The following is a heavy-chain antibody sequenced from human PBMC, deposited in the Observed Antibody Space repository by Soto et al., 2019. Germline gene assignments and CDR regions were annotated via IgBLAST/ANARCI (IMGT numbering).Heavy chain of an antibody. Sequence: EERLSESGGGLIQPGGSLRLSCAASGFRFRHYAMIWVRQAPGKGLEWVSESSSDGGITCYPDSVRGRFIISRDRSKETVYFQVTALRVEDTAVYYCARERTLSSVPHCYFDLWGRGTLGTVSS. V-gene: IGHV3-23*01. D-gene: IGHD2-15*01. CDR3: ARERTLSSVPHCYFDL. CDR2: SSSDGGIT. J-gene: IGHJ2*01. CDR1: GFRFRHYA.